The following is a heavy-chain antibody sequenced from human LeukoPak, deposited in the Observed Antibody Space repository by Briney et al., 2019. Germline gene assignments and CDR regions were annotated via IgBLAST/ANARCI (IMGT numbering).Heavy chain of an antibody. CDR3: ARHPHCSSTSCSIRSNAFDI. CDR1: GYTFTSYD. CDR2: MNPNSGNT. Sequence: GASVKVSCKASGYTFTSYDINWVRQATGQGLEWMGWMNPNSGNTGYAQKFQGRVTMTRNTSISTAYMELSSLRSEDTAVYYCARHPHCSSTSCSIRSNAFDIWGQGTMVTVSS. D-gene: IGHD2-2*01. J-gene: IGHJ3*02. V-gene: IGHV1-8*01.